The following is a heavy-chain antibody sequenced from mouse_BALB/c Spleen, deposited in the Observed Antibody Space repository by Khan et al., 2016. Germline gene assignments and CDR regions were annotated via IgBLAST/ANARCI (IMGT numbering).Heavy chain of an antibody. V-gene: IGHV9-3-1*01. CDR3: ARYRYYDGSSRYFDV. J-gene: IGHJ1*01. CDR1: GYTFTNYG. Sequence: QIQLVQSGPELKRPGKTVKISCKASGYTFTNYGINWVKQAPGKGLKWMGWINTYSGESTYADDFKGRFAFSLETSANTAYLQINNLKHEDTATXFCARYRYYDGSSRYFDVWVSGTTLTVSS. D-gene: IGHD1-1*01. CDR2: INTYSGES.